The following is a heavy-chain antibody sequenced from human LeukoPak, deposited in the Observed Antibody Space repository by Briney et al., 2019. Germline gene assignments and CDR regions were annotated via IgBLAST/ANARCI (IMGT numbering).Heavy chain of an antibody. CDR3: ARSYGGNRNDL. Sequence: GGSLRLSCAASGFTFSSYAMSWVRQAPGKGLEWLAVIWNDGSQKYHADSVKGRFTISRDDSKNTLYLQMNNLRADDTAMYFCARSYGGNRNDLWGQGTLVTVSS. CDR2: IWNDGSQK. D-gene: IGHD4-23*01. J-gene: IGHJ5*02. V-gene: IGHV3-33*08. CDR1: GFTFSSYA.